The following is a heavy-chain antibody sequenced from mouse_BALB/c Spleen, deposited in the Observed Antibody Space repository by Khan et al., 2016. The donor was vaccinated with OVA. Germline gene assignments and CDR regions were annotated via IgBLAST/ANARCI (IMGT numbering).Heavy chain of an antibody. V-gene: IGHV1S132*01. CDR2: IYPGTGSI. J-gene: IGHJ3*01. Sequence: QVQLQQSGAELVRPGASVKLSCKTSGYIFTSYWIHWVKQRSGQGLEWIARIYPGTGSIYYNEKFKGKATLTADKSSSTAFMQLSSLKSEDSAVYSEARGGDSDEAWFAYWGQGTLVTVSA. CDR1: GYIFTSYW. CDR3: ARGGDSDEAWFAY.